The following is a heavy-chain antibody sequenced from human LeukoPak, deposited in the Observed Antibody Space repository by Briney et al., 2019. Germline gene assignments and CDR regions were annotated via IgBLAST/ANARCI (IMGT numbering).Heavy chain of an antibody. V-gene: IGHV4-39*01. D-gene: IGHD5-18*01. J-gene: IGHJ4*02. CDR3: ARLGGYSYGSSYYFDY. CDR1: GGSISSSNYY. Sequence: SETLSLTCTVSGGSISSSNYYWVWIRQPPGKGLEWVGNIFYSGNTYYNPSLKSRVTISVDTSKNQFSLRLSSVTAADTAVYYCARLGGYSYGSSYYFDYWGQGTLVTVSS. CDR2: IFYSGNT.